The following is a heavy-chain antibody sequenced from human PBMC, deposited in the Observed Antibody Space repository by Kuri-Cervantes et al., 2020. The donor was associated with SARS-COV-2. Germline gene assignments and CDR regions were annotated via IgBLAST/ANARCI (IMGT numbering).Heavy chain of an antibody. Sequence: GGSLRLSCAASGFTFSSYDMHWVRQATGKGLEWVSAISTAGDTYYPGSVKGRFTISRENAKNSLYLQMNSLRAGDTAVYYCARDLGGSRFGGMDVWGQGTTVTVSS. V-gene: IGHV3-13*01. CDR2: ISTAGDT. CDR1: GFTFSSYD. J-gene: IGHJ6*02. D-gene: IGHD3-16*01. CDR3: ARDLGGSRFGGMDV.